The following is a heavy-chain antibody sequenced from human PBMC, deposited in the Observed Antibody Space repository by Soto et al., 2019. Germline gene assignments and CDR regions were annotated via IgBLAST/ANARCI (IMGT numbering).Heavy chain of an antibody. CDR1: GGTFSSYA. Sequence: ASVKVSCKASGGTFSSYAISWVRQAPGQGLEWMGGIIPIFGTANYAQKFQGRVTITADESTSTAYMELSSLRSEDTAVYYCARDPEMATMLSRYYYGMDVWGQGTTVTVSS. CDR2: IIPIFGTA. CDR3: ARDPEMATMLSRYYYGMDV. D-gene: IGHD5-12*01. J-gene: IGHJ6*02. V-gene: IGHV1-69*13.